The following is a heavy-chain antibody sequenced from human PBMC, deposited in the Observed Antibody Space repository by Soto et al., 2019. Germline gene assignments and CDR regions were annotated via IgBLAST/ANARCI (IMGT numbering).Heavy chain of an antibody. V-gene: IGHV1-69*08. D-gene: IGHD4-17*01. CDR3: ARPDFGDYLYFDL. J-gene: IGHJ2*01. CDR1: GGPFSSRT. CDR2: IIPALGTT. Sequence: QDQLVQSGAEVKKPGSSVKVSCKAFGGPFSSRTFSWVRQAPGQGLEWMGRIIPALGTTTYAQKFQGRVTITADESVTTVYMELNSLRTEDTAVYYCARPDFGDYLYFDLWGRGTLVTVSS.